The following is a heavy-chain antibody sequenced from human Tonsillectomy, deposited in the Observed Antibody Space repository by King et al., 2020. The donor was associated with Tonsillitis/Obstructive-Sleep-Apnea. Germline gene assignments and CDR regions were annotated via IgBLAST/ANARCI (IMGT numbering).Heavy chain of an antibody. CDR1: GGSISSNNW. CDR2: IYHSGST. J-gene: IGHJ5*02. Sequence: QLQESGPGLVKPSGTLSLTCAVSGGSISSNNWWRWVRQPPGKGLEWIGEIYHSGSTNYNPSLKSRVTISVDKSKNQFSLKLSSVTAADTAVYYCARGLGYCSSDSCYSGNWFDPWGQGTLVTVSS. D-gene: IGHD2-15*01. CDR3: ARGLGYCSSDSCYSGNWFDP. V-gene: IGHV4-4*02.